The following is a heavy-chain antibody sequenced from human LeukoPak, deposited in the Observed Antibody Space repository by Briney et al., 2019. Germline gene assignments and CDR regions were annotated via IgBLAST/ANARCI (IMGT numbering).Heavy chain of an antibody. V-gene: IGHV3-23*01. CDR2: ISGSGGST. CDR3: AKAYRYYYDSSGYYYEDAFDI. Sequence: GGSLRLSCAASGFTFSSYAMSWVRQAPGKGLEWVSAISGSGGSTYYADSVKGRFTIARDNSKNTLYLQMNSLRAEDTAVYYCAKAYRYYYDSSGYYYEDAFDIWGQGTMVTVSS. CDR1: GFTFSSYA. J-gene: IGHJ3*02. D-gene: IGHD3-22*01.